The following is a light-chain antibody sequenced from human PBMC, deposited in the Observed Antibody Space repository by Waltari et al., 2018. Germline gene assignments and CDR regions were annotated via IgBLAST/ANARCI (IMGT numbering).Light chain of an antibody. J-gene: IGLJ2*01. CDR2: EKD. V-gene: IGLV1-51*01. CDR3: GTWDSRMSVGV. Sequence: QSVLTQPPSVSAASGQTVTISFSGSSPNLGNNYVSWYQQFPGTAPKLLIYEKDKLPSGSPGRFSGSKSGTSATLDIHGLQTGDEADYYCGTWDSRMSVGVLGGGTKVTVL. CDR1: SPNLGNNY.